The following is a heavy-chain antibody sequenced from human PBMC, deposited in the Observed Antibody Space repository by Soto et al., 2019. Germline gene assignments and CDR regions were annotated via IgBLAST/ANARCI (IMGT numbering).Heavy chain of an antibody. Sequence: GASVKVSCKASGGTFSSYAISWVRQAPGQGLEWMGGIIPIFGTANYAQKFQGRVTITADESTSTAYMELSSLRSEDTAVYYCARAPEINWRPYYFDYWGQGTLVTVSS. CDR2: IIPIFGTA. V-gene: IGHV1-69*13. CDR1: GGTFSSYA. CDR3: ARAPEINWRPYYFDY. D-gene: IGHD3-3*01. J-gene: IGHJ4*02.